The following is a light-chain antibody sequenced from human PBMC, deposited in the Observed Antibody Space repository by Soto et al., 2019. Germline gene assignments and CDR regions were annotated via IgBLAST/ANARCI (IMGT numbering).Light chain of an antibody. V-gene: IGLV1-40*01. CDR3: QSYDSSRNVV. Sequence: QSVLTQPPSVSGAPGQRVTISCTGSSSNIGAGYDVHWYQQLPETAPKLLIYNHNNRPSGVPDRFSGSKSGTSASLAITGLQAEDEADYYCQSYDSSRNVVFGGGTKLTVL. CDR2: NHN. J-gene: IGLJ2*01. CDR1: SSNIGAGYD.